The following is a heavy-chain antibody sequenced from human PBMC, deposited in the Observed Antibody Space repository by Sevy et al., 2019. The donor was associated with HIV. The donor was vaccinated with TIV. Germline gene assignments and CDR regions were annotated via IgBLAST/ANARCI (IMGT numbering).Heavy chain of an antibody. V-gene: IGHV3-21*01. CDR2: ISSSGHYI. CDR1: GFTFSRYS. J-gene: IGHJ5*02. D-gene: IGHD6-13*01. Sequence: GGSQRLSCGASGFTFSRYSMNWVRQAPGKGLEWVSYISSSGHYIQYADSVRGRFTISRDNARDSLDLQMNSLRAEDTAVYFCVRWDYSTSGNWFDPWGQGTLVTVSS. CDR3: VRWDYSTSGNWFDP.